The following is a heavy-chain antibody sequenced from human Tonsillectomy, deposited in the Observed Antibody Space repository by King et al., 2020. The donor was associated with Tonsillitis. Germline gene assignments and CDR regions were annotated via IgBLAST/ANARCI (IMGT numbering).Heavy chain of an antibody. Sequence: VQLVESGGGLVKPGGSLRLSCAASGFVFSGYVMNWVRQAPGKGLEWVAYISGSGSQTSYADSLKGRFTISRDNANNSLYLQISSLRAEDTAVYYCTRDLPGLALDSWGQGTLVTVSS. J-gene: IGHJ4*02. CDR2: ISGSGSQT. V-gene: IGHV3-21*01. D-gene: IGHD2-21*01. CDR3: TRDLPGLALDS. CDR1: GFVFSGYV.